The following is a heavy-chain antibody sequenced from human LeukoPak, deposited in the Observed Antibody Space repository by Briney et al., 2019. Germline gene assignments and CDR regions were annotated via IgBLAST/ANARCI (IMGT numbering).Heavy chain of an antibody. Sequence: PGGSLRLSYAASGFTFSSYGMHWVRQAPGKGLEWVAFIRYDGSNKYYADSVKGRFTISRDNSKNTLYLQMNSLRAEDTALYYCARYHCSSISCYSEVSFDSWGQGTLVTVSS. CDR3: ARYHCSSISCYSEVSFDS. D-gene: IGHD2-2*01. CDR2: IRYDGSNK. V-gene: IGHV3-30*02. J-gene: IGHJ4*02. CDR1: GFTFSSYG.